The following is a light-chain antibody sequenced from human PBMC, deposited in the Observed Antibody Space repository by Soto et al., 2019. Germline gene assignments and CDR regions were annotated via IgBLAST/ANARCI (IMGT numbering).Light chain of an antibody. CDR2: GAS. J-gene: IGKJ1*01. CDR1: QGVGSN. CDR3: QQYNKWPLT. V-gene: IGKV3-15*01. Sequence: EVVMTQSPATLSVSPGDGAALSCSASQGVGSNLAWYQQKPGQAPRLLVYGASTRATGVPARFSGSGSGTEFTLDIGSLGSEDFAVYYCQQYNKWPLTFGQGTKVEIK.